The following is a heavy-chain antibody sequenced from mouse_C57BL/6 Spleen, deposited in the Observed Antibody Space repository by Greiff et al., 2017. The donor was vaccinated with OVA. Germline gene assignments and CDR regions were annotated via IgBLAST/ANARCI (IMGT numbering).Heavy chain of an antibody. Sequence: QVQLKESGAELARPGASVKMSCKASGYTFTSYTMHWVKQRPGQGLEWIGYINPSSGYTKYNQKFKDKATLTADKSSSTAYMQLSSLTSEDSAVYYCARGWEDYFDYWGQGTTLTVSS. CDR2: INPSSGYT. D-gene: IGHD2-3*01. V-gene: IGHV1-4*01. CDR1: GYTFTSYT. J-gene: IGHJ2*01. CDR3: ARGWEDYFDY.